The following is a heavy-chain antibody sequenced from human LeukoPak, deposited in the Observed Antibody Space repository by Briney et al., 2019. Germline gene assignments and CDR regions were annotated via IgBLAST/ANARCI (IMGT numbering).Heavy chain of an antibody. Sequence: ASVKVSCKASGGTFSSYAISWMRQAPGQGLEWMGGIIPIFGTANYAQKFQGRVTITADESTSTAYMELSSLRSEDTAVYYCARAVSRGAYYFDYWGQGTLVTVSS. CDR3: ARAVSRGAYYFDY. D-gene: IGHD3-10*01. CDR2: IIPIFGTA. CDR1: GGTFSSYA. V-gene: IGHV1-69*13. J-gene: IGHJ4*02.